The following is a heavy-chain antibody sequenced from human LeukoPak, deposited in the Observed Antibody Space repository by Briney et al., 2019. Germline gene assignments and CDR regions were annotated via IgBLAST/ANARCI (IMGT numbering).Heavy chain of an antibody. CDR2: INHSGST. D-gene: IGHD5-12*01. Sequence: SETLSLTCAVYGGSFSGYYWSWIRQPPGKGLEWIGEINHSGSTNYNPSLKSRVAISLDTSKNQFSLKLSSVTAADTAVYYCARDRSGYSEYYFDYWGQGSLVTVSS. V-gene: IGHV4-34*01. CDR1: GGSFSGYY. CDR3: ARDRSGYSEYYFDY. J-gene: IGHJ4*02.